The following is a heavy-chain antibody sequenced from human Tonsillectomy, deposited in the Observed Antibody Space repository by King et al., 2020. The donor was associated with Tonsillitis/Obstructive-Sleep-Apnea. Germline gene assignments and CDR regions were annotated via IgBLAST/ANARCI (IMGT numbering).Heavy chain of an antibody. CDR3: ASGGVVPAAIPPYHFYYGMDV. CDR1: GYTFPSYG. CDR2: ISAYNGNT. J-gene: IGHJ6*02. D-gene: IGHD2-2*02. Sequence: QLVQSGAEVKKPGASVKVSCKASGYTFPSYGISWVRQAPGQGLEWMGWISAYNGNTNYAHKLQGRVTMTTDTSTSTAYMELRSLRSDDTAVYYCASGGVVPAAIPPYHFYYGMDVWGQGTTVTVSS. V-gene: IGHV1-18*01.